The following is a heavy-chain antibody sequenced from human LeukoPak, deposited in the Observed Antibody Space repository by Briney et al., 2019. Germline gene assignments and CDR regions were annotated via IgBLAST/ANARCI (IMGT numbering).Heavy chain of an antibody. J-gene: IGHJ5*02. CDR1: GFTFSNYA. Sequence: PGGSLRLSCAASGFTFSNYAMTWVRQAPGQGLEWVSTISDTGGATYYADSVRGQFAISRDNSKNTLYLQMNSLRVEDTAIYHCARFGGSYFSWFDPWGQGTLVTVSS. V-gene: IGHV3-23*01. CDR2: ISDTGGAT. CDR3: ARFGGSYFSWFDP. D-gene: IGHD1-26*01.